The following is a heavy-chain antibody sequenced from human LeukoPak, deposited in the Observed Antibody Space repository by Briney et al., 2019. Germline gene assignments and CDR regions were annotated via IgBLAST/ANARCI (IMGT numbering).Heavy chain of an antibody. V-gene: IGHV4-4*02. Sequence: SGTLSLTCDVSGGSITQTSYWTWVRQPPGKGLEWIGEVNLQGSTNYNPSLMRRVAISVDTSANHVSLQLTSVTAADTAVYYCAREGGPYRPLDYSGQGTLVTVSS. CDR3: AREGGPYRPLDY. CDR1: GGSITQTSY. CDR2: VNLQGST. J-gene: IGHJ4*02.